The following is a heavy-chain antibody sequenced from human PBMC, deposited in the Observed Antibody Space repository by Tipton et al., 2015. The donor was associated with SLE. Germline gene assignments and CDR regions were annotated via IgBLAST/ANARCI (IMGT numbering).Heavy chain of an antibody. D-gene: IGHD6-19*01. J-gene: IGHJ5*02. CDR2: ISGDGGST. CDR3: AKEGIAAPRGGKQRLVPNWFDP. CDR1: GFTFDDYA. V-gene: IGHV3-43*02. Sequence: SLRLSCAASGFTFDDYAMHWVRQAPGKGLEWVSLISGDGGSTYYADSVKGRFTISRDNSKNSLYLQMNSLRTEDTALYYCAKEGIAAPRGGKQRLVPNWFDPWGQGTLVTVSS.